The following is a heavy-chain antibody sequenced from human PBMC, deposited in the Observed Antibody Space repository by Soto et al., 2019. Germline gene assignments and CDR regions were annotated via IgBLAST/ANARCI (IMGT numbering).Heavy chain of an antibody. J-gene: IGHJ6*02. Sequence: ASVKVSCKASGYTFTSYYMHWARQAPGQGLEWMGIINPSGGSTSYAQKFQGRVTMTRDMSTSTAYMELSSLRSEDTAVYYFAAAVVRGVNNYYYYGMDVWGQGTTVTVSS. V-gene: IGHV1-46*01. D-gene: IGHD3-10*01. CDR3: AAAVVRGVNNYYYYGMDV. CDR1: GYTFTSYY. CDR2: INPSGGST.